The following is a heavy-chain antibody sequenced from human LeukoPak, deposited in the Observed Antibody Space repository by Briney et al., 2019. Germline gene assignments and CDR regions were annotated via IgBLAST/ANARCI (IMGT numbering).Heavy chain of an antibody. CDR2: IHYSGST. CDR3: ARLHEYCSGGTCYYRSGDYYYYMDV. D-gene: IGHD2-15*01. CDR1: GGSISSSSYY. V-gene: IGHV4-39*01. J-gene: IGHJ6*03. Sequence: PSETLSLTCTVSGGSISSSSYYWGWIRQPPGKGLEWIGSIHYSGSTYYNPSLESRVTIFVDTAKNQLSLKLSSVTAADTAVYYCARLHEYCSGGTCYYRSGDYYYYMDVWGKGTTVTISS.